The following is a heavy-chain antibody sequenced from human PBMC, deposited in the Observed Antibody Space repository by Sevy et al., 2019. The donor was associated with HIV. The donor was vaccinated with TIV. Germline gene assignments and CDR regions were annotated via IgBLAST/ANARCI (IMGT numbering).Heavy chain of an antibody. J-gene: IGHJ1*01. CDR1: GVSLNTYS. CDR2: ISDTSGYI. V-gene: IGHV3-21*06. D-gene: IGHD6-19*01. CDR3: ARDAGSGWQKYFQQ. Sequence: GGSLRLSCAASGVSLNTYSMNWVRQAPGKGLEWVSSISDTSGYIFYAVSVKGRFTISRDNARNSLYLQMNSLRAEDTAVYYCARDAGSGWQKYFQQWGQGTLVTVSS.